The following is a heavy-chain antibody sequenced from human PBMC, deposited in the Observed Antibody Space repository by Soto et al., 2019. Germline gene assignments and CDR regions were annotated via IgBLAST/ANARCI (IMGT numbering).Heavy chain of an antibody. J-gene: IGHJ4*02. Sequence: DVQLVESGGGLVKPGGSLRLSCAGSGFSFSDTWMHWGRQAPGWGLEWVGRIKKRRDGGTTDYAALVRGRFTNSRDDSTNTLYLHMSSLKTEDTAIYYCTTIVPWGWNSWGQGTLVTVSS. CDR3: TTIVPWGWNS. D-gene: IGHD3-16*01. CDR2: IKKRRDGGTT. CDR1: GFSFSDTW. V-gene: IGHV3-15*07.